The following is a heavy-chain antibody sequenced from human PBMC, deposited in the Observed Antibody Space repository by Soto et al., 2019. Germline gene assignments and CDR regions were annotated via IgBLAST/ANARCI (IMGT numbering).Heavy chain of an antibody. D-gene: IGHD2-15*01. Sequence: GGSLRLSCAASGFTFSSYAMSWVRQAPGKGLEWVSAISGSGGSTYYADTVKGRFTISRDNSKNTLYLQMNSLRAEDTAVYYCAKDGRCSGGSCYSGGDYWGQGTLVTVSS. J-gene: IGHJ4*02. CDR1: GFTFSSYA. V-gene: IGHV3-23*01. CDR2: ISGSGGST. CDR3: AKDGRCSGGSCYSGGDY.